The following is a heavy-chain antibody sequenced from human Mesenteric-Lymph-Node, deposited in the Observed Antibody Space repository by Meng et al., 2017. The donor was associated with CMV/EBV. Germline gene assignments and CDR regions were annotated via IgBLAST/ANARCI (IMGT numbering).Heavy chain of an antibody. CDR2: ISSSSSYI. CDR3: ARASRGYSGYDYEKFDY. J-gene: IGHJ4*02. Sequence: GESLKISCAASGFTFSSYSMNWVRQAPGKGLEWVSSISSSSSYIYYADSVKGRFTISRDNAKNSLYLQMNSLRAEDTAVYYCARASRGYSGYDYEKFDYWGQGTLVTVSS. V-gene: IGHV3-21*01. CDR1: GFTFSSYS. D-gene: IGHD5-12*01.